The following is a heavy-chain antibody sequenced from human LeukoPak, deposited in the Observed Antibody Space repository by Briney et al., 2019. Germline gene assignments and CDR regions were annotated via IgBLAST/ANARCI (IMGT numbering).Heavy chain of an antibody. J-gene: IGHJ6*03. CDR1: AFTFSRYS. Sequence: GGSLRLSCAASAFTFSRYSMNWVRQAPGKGLEWVSSISGSSSYIYYADSVKGRFTISRDNAKNSLYLQMNSLRAEDTAVYYCARSGYDFWSGYYGDYYYYYMDVWGKGTTVTVSS. V-gene: IGHV3-21*01. CDR2: ISGSSSYI. D-gene: IGHD3-3*01. CDR3: ARSGYDFWSGYYGDYYYYYMDV.